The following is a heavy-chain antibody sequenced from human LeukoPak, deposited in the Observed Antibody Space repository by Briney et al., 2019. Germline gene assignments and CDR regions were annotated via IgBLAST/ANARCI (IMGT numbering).Heavy chain of an antibody. V-gene: IGHV1-46*01. CDR3: ARDQTTVTSFDY. CDR1: GYTFTGYY. J-gene: IGHJ4*02. D-gene: IGHD4-17*01. Sequence: GASVKVSCKASGYTFTGYYIYWVRQAPGQGPEWMGIINPSGGSTSYAQKFQGRVTMTRDTSTSTVYMELSSLRSEDTAVYYCARDQTTVTSFDYWGQGTLVTVSS. CDR2: INPSGGST.